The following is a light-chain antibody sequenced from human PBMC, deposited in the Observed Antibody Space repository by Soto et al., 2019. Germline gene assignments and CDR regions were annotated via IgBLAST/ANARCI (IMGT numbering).Light chain of an antibody. CDR3: SSYAGNNNLV. Sequence: QSALTQPPSASGSPGQSVTISCTGTSSDVGGYNYVSWYQQYPGKAPKLMIYEVSKRPSGVPDRFSGSKFGNTASLTVSGLQTEDEADYYCSSYAGNNNLVFGGGTKLTVL. CDR2: EVS. CDR1: SSDVGGYNY. V-gene: IGLV2-8*01. J-gene: IGLJ2*01.